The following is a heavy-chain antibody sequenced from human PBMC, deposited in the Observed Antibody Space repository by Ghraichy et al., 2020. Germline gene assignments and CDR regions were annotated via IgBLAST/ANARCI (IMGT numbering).Heavy chain of an antibody. CDR3: AKDPFPPFYYGNWFDP. J-gene: IGHJ5*02. CDR1: GFTFSSYA. CDR2: ISGSGGST. D-gene: IGHD4-17*01. Sequence: GGSLRLSCAASGFTFSSYAMSWVRQAPGKGLEWVSAISGSGGSTYYADSVKGRFTISRDNSKNTLYLQMNSLRAEDTAVYYCAKDPFPPFYYGNWFDPWGQGTLVTVSS. V-gene: IGHV3-23*01.